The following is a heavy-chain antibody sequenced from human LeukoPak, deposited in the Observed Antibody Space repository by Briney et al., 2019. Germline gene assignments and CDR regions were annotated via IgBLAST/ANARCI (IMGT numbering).Heavy chain of an antibody. J-gene: IGHJ4*02. CDR2: INWNGGST. V-gene: IGHV3-20*04. D-gene: IGHD1-14*01. Sequence: GGSLRLSCAAYGCTFDDYCMSWVRQPPGKGLEWVSDINWNGGSTGYAASVKGGFTISRDNPKNSLYLQMNSLRAEDTAVYYCARVRVGYYFDYWGQGNLVTVSS. CDR3: ARVRVGYYFDY. CDR1: GCTFDDYC.